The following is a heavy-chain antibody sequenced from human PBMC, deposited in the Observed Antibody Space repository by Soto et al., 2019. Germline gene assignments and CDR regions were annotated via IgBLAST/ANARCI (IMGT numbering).Heavy chain of an antibody. J-gene: IGHJ4*02. CDR3: AKIGYKYSSSSGYEGYFDY. V-gene: IGHV3-30*18. D-gene: IGHD6-6*01. CDR2: ISYDGSNK. CDR1: GFTFSSYG. Sequence: GGSLRLSCAASGFTFSSYGMHWVRQAPGKGLEWVAVISYDGSNKYYADSVKGRFTISRDNSKNTLYLQMNSLRAEDTAVYYCAKIGYKYSSSSGYEGYFDYWGQGTLVTVSS.